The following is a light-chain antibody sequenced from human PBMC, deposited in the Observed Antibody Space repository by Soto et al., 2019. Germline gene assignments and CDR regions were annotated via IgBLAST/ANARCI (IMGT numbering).Light chain of an antibody. CDR3: SSYTSSNNLV. V-gene: IGLV2-14*01. Sequence: QSVLTQPASVSGSPGQSITISCTGTSSDVGGYDWVSWYQHHPGKAPKLMIYEVSNRPSGVSNRFSGSKSGNTASLTISGXXXEDEADYYCSSYTSSNNLVFGXGTKLTVL. J-gene: IGLJ1*01. CDR1: SSDVGGYDW. CDR2: EVS.